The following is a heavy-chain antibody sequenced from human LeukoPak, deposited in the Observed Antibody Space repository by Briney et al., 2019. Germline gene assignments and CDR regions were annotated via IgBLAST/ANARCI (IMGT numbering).Heavy chain of an antibody. CDR1: GFTFSSYS. D-gene: IGHD3-10*01. Sequence: GGSLRLSCAASGFTFSSYSMNWVRQAPGKGLEWVSSISSSSSYIYYADSVKGRFTISRDNSKSTLFLQMNSLRAEDTAVYYCARDRFGDRRTFDYWGQGTLVTVSS. CDR2: ISSSSSYI. V-gene: IGHV3-21*01. J-gene: IGHJ4*02. CDR3: ARDRFGDRRTFDY.